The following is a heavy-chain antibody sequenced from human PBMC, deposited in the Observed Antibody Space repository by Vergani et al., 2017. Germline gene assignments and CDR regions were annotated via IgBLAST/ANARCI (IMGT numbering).Heavy chain of an antibody. CDR2: INHSGST. CDR1: GGSFSGYF. D-gene: IGHD3-22*01. J-gene: IGHJ2*01. Sequence: QVQLQQWGAGLLKPSETLSLTCAVYGGSFSGYFWNWIRQPPGKGLEWIGEINHSGSTNYNPSLKSRDTISVDTSKYQFSLKLNSVTAADTAMYYCARDPRSDSSGYYQGPPDWYFDLWGRGTLVTVSA. V-gene: IGHV4-34*01. CDR3: ARDPRSDSSGYYQGPPDWYFDL.